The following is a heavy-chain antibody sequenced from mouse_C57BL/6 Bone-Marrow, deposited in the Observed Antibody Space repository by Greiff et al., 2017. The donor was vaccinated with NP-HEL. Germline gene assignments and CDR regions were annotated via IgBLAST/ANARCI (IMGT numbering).Heavy chain of an antibody. CDR2: IDPSDSET. CDR1: GYTFTSYW. V-gene: IGHV1-52*01. J-gene: IGHJ2*01. CDR3: AREGVITTCYFDY. D-gene: IGHD1-1*01. Sequence: QVQLQQPGAELVRPGSSVKLSCKASGYTFTSYWMHWVKQRPIQGLEWIGNIDPSDSETHYNQKFKDKATLTVDKSSSTAYMQLSSLTSEDSAVYYGAREGVITTCYFDYWGQGTTLTVSS.